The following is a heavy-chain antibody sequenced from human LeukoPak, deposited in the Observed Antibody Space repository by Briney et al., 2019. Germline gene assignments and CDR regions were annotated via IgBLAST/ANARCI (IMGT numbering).Heavy chain of an antibody. D-gene: IGHD1-14*01. Sequence: GGSLRLSCTSSQLTFNRYVMAWVRQAPGKGLQWVSTISASGGTTYYSDSVQGRFTISRDNSKNTLYLQMSNLRADDTAVYKCARDLGISIATGLTWGQGTLVTVSS. J-gene: IGHJ4*02. V-gene: IGHV3-23*01. CDR2: ISASGGTT. CDR1: QLTFNRYV. CDR3: ARDLGISIATGLT.